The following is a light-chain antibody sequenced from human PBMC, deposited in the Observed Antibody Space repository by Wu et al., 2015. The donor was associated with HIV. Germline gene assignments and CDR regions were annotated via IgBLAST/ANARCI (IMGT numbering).Light chain of an antibody. CDR1: QIVSSNY. CDR2: GAS. Sequence: EIVLTQSPGTLSLSPGERATLSCRASQIVSSNYLAWYQQKLGQAPRLLIYGASSRATGIPDRFSGRGSGTDFTLTISRLEPGDFAVYFCQQYGSSPLTFGGGTKEEI. J-gene: IGKJ4*01. CDR3: QQYGSSPLT. V-gene: IGKV3-20*01.